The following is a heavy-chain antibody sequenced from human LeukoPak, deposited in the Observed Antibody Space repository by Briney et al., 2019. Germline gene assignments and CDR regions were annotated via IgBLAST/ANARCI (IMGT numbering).Heavy chain of an antibody. D-gene: IGHD3-10*01. J-gene: IGHJ4*02. Sequence: GGSLRLSCAASGFTFSDAWMSWVRQTPGKGLEWVGRIESKTDGGTTDYGAPVKGRFTISRDDSTNTLYLHMNSLKSEDTAVYYCTTYGSGRKFDYWGQGILVTVSS. V-gene: IGHV3-15*04. CDR3: TTYGSGRKFDY. CDR2: IESKTDGGTT. CDR1: GFTFSDAW.